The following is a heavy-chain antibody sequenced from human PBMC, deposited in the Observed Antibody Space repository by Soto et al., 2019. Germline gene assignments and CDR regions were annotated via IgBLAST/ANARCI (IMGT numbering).Heavy chain of an antibody. CDR3: ARGTDYTRIASYHYGLDV. Sequence: SETLRLTYTVSGYYISSGFYWGWIRQPPGKGLEWIAYIYYSGSTNYNPSLKSRVTVSVDMSKNQFSRTLTSVTAADTAVYYCARGTDYTRIASYHYGLDVWGQGTTVTVSS. CDR2: IYYSGST. V-gene: IGHV4-61*01. D-gene: IGHD4-4*01. CDR1: GYYISSGFY. J-gene: IGHJ6*02.